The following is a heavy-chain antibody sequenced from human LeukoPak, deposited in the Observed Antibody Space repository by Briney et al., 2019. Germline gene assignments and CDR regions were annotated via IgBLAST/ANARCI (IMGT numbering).Heavy chain of an antibody. Sequence: ASVKVSCKASGYTFTDYYVHWVRQAPGQGLEWMGWINPNSGGTNYAQKFQGRVTMTRDTSISTAYMELSRLRSDDTAVYYCARPLWFGELSVLDYWGQGTLVTVSS. V-gene: IGHV1-2*02. CDR3: ARPLWFGELSVLDY. J-gene: IGHJ4*02. CDR2: INPNSGGT. CDR1: GYTFTDYY. D-gene: IGHD3-10*01.